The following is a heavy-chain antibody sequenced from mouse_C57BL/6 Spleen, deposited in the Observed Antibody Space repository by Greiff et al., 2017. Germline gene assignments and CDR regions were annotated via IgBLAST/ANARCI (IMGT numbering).Heavy chain of an antibody. CDR1: GFSFNTYA. CDR3: VRPHPTGFFDY. V-gene: IGHV10-1*01. Sequence: EVQRVESGGGLVQPKGSLKLSCAASGFSFNTYAMNWVRQAPGKGLEWVARIRSKSNNYATYYADSVKDRFTISRDDSESMLYLQMNNLTTEDTAMYYCVRPHPTGFFDYWGQGTTLTVSS. J-gene: IGHJ2*01. CDR2: IRSKSNNYAT.